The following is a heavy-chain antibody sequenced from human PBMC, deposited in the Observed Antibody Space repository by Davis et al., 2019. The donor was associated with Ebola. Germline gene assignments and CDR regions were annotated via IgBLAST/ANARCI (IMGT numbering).Heavy chain of an antibody. V-gene: IGHV3-48*02. CDR2: ISSSSSTI. CDR3: ARVPQEDFWSGYYGY. Sequence: GESLKISCAASGFTFSSYSMNWVRQAPGKGLEWVSYISSSSSTIYYADSVKGRFTISRDNAKNSLYLQMNSLRDEDTAVYYCARVPQEDFWSGYYGYWGQGTLVTVSS. J-gene: IGHJ4*02. CDR1: GFTFSSYS. D-gene: IGHD3-3*01.